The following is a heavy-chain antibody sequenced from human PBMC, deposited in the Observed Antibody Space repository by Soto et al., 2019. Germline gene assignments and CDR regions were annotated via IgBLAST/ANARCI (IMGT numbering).Heavy chain of an antibody. CDR1: GFNFGNYA. D-gene: IGHD6-25*01. CDR2: INWNSDKV. V-gene: IGHV3-9*01. CDR3: AKDKGGTPYYIDS. J-gene: IGHJ4*02. Sequence: EVLLVESGGGLVQPGRSLRLSCAVSGFNFGNYAMHWVRQAPGKGLEWVAAINWNSDKVAYAGSVLGRFTIFRDSAKNSLHLQMNDLITEDTAFYYCAKDKGGTPYYIDSWGQGILVTVSS.